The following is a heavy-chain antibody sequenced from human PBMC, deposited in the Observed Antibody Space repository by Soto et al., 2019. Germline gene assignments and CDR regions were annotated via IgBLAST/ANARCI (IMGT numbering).Heavy chain of an antibody. J-gene: IGHJ4*02. CDR1: GLPFNEYY. V-gene: IGHV3-11*01. D-gene: IGHD2-15*01. CDR3: AGMTICQLYFDH. Sequence: GGSLRLSCAVSGLPFNEYYMSLIRQSPGKGLEWIAYISTGAINIYYADSVRGRFTVSRDNGRKSLHLQMDNLRAEDTAVYYCAGMTICQLYFDHWGQGAVVTF. CDR2: ISTGAINI.